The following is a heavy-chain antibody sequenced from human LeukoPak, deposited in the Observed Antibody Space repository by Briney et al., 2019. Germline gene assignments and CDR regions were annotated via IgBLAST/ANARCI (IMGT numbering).Heavy chain of an antibody. D-gene: IGHD5-18*01. V-gene: IGHV3-48*04. Sequence: GGSLRLSCAASGFTFSTYSISWVRQAPGRGLEWVSYIGGSHSSIYYADSVKARFTISRDNAKTSLYLQMNSLRAEDTAVYYCARVRDRYGYLFDYWGQGTLVTVSS. CDR3: ARVRDRYGYLFDY. CDR2: IGGSHSSI. CDR1: GFTFSTYS. J-gene: IGHJ4*02.